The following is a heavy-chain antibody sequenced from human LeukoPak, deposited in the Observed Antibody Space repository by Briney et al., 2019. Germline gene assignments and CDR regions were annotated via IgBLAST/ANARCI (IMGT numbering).Heavy chain of an antibody. CDR1: GFTLDDYA. D-gene: IGHD2-8*02. Sequence: QTGGSLRLSCAASGFTLDDYAVHWVRQAPGKGLEWVSGISGDSNSMGYADSVKGRFSISRDNAKNSLYLQMDNLRAEDTAVYYCARDRGYTRTNTGGYPVFDLWGQGTLVTVSS. CDR3: ARDRGYTRTNTGGYPVFDL. J-gene: IGHJ4*02. V-gene: IGHV3-9*01. CDR2: ISGDSNSM.